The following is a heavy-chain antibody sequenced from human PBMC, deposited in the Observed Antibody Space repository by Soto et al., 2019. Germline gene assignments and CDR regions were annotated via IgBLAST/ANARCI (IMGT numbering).Heavy chain of an antibody. Sequence: GGSLRLSCAASGFTFSSYAMSWVRQAPGKGLEWVSAISGSGGSTYYADSVKGRFTISRDNSKNTLYLQMNSLRAEDTAVYYCAKEITMIVVGTVLDYWGQGTLVTVPS. CDR1: GFTFSSYA. J-gene: IGHJ4*02. D-gene: IGHD3-22*01. CDR3: AKEITMIVVGTVLDY. CDR2: ISGSGGST. V-gene: IGHV3-23*01.